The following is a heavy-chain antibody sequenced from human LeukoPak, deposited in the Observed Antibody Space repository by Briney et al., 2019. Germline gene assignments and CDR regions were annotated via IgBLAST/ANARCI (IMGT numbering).Heavy chain of an antibody. CDR3: ARWTDYYYYMDV. Sequence: SETLSLTCTVSGGSISSYYWSWIRQPPGKGLEWIGYIYYSGSTNYNPSLKSRVTISVDTSKNQFSLKLSSVTAADTAVYYCARWTDYYYYMDVWGKGTTVTISS. CDR1: GGSISSYY. D-gene: IGHD3/OR15-3a*01. J-gene: IGHJ6*03. V-gene: IGHV4-59*01. CDR2: IYYSGST.